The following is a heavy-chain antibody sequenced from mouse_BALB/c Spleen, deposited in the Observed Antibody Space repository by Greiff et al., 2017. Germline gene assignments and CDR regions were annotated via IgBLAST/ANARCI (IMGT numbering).Heavy chain of an antibody. V-gene: IGHV5-9-4*01. J-gene: IGHJ3*01. Sequence: DVKLVESGGGLVKPGGSLKLSCAASGFTFSSYAMSWVRQSPEKRLEWVAEISSGGSYTYYPDTVTGRFTISRDNAKNTLYLEMSSLRSEDTAMYYCARYYGSSYGAYWGQGTLVTVSA. D-gene: IGHD1-1*01. CDR3: ARYYGSSYGAY. CDR1: GFTFSSYA. CDR2: ISSGGSYT.